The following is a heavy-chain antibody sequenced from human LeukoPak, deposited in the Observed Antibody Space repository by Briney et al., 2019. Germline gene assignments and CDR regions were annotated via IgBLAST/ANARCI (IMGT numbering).Heavy chain of an antibody. CDR3: ARSGYNGYDYDNWFDP. D-gene: IGHD5-12*01. J-gene: IGHJ5*02. Sequence: GGSLRLSCAVSGFTFSSYTMSWVRQAPGKGLEWVSYISSSSSIIHYADSVKGRFTISRDNAKNSLYLQMKSLRAEDTAVYYCARSGYNGYDYDNWFDPWGQGTLVTVSS. CDR1: GFTFSSYT. CDR2: ISSSSSII. V-gene: IGHV3-48*01.